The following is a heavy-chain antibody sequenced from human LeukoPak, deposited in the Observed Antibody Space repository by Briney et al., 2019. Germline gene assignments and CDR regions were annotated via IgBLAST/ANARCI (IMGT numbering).Heavy chain of an antibody. D-gene: IGHD1-26*01. J-gene: IGHJ3*02. CDR2: IKNKIDGGTT. CDR1: GFTFSAAR. V-gene: IGHV3-15*01. Sequence: GGSLRLSCAASGFTFSAARMSWVRQAPGKGLEWVGLIKNKIDGGTTDYAAPVKGRFTISRDDSKNTLYLQMNSLKTEDTAVYYCATAMWDLLRSLDAFDIWGQGTVVTVSS. CDR3: ATAMWDLLRSLDAFDI.